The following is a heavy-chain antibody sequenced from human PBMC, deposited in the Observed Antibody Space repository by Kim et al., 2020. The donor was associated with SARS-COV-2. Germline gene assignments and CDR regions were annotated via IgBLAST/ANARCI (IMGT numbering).Heavy chain of an antibody. CDR3: ARDGMLENGSGAFYY. J-gene: IGHJ4*01. CDR1: GFTFSSYG. CDR2: IWFGGSNK. Sequence: GGSLRLSCAASGFTFSSYGMHWVRQAPGKGLEWVAVIWFGGSNKYYADSVKGRFTISRDNSKNTPYLQMNSLRAEDTAVYYGARDGMLENGSGAFYYWG. D-gene: IGHD3-10*01. V-gene: IGHV3-33*01.